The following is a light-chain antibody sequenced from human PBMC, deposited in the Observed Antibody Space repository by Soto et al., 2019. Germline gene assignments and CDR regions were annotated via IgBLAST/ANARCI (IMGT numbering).Light chain of an antibody. J-gene: IGLJ2*01. V-gene: IGLV1-44*01. Sequence: QSVLTQPPSASGTPGQRVTISCSGSSSNIGSNTVNWYQQLPGTAPKLLIYSNNNRPSGVPDRFSGSKSGTSAALAISGLQYEDEADYYCAAWDDSLNGVVFGGGTKLTVL. CDR2: SNN. CDR1: SSNIGSNT. CDR3: AAWDDSLNGVV.